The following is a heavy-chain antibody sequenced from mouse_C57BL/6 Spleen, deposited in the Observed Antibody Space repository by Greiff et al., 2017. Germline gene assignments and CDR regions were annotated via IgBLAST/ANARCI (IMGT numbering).Heavy chain of an antibody. D-gene: IGHD2-4*01. V-gene: IGHV3-6*01. J-gene: IGHJ2*01. CDR2: ISYDGSN. CDR3: ARENYYDYDLYYFDY. CDR1: GYSITSGYY. Sequence: DVQLQESGPGLVKPSQSLSLTCSVTGYSITSGYYWNWIRQFPGNKLEWMGYISYDGSNNYNPSLKNRISITRDTSKNQFFLKLNSVTTEDTATYYWARENYYDYDLYYFDYWGQGTTLTVSS.